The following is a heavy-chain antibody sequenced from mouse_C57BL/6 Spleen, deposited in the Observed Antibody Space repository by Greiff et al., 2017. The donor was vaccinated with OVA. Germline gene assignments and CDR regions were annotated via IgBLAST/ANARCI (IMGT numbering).Heavy chain of an antibody. CDR2: IYPSDNET. V-gene: IGHV1-61*01. Sequence: VQLQQPGAELVRPGSSVKLSCKASGYTFTSYWMDWVKQRPGQGLEWIGNIYPSDNETHYNQKFKDKAPFTLNKSSNPAYMQLSTLPSEDSAIFYCERGNDALFAYWGKGTLVTVAA. CDR1: GYTFTSYW. D-gene: IGHD2-3*01. J-gene: IGHJ3*01. CDR3: ERGNDALFAY.